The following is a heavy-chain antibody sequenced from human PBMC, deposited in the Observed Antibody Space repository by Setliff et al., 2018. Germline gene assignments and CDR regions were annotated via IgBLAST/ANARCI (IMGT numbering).Heavy chain of an antibody. V-gene: IGHV1-18*01. CDR3: ARQDRFYDRSVFVEYFQH. CDR1: GYIFTSYA. J-gene: IGHJ1*01. D-gene: IGHD3-22*01. CDR2: ISAYNANT. Sequence: ASVKVSCKASGYIFTSYAINWVRQAPGQGLEWMGSISAYNANTNYAQNLQGRVTMTRDTSTSTAYMELRSLRPDDTAVYYCARQDRFYDRSVFVEYFQHWGQGALVTVSS.